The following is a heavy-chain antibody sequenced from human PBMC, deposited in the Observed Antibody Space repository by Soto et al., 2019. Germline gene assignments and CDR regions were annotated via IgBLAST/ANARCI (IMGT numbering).Heavy chain of an antibody. D-gene: IGHD6-13*01. V-gene: IGHV3-23*01. J-gene: IGHJ4*02. CDR2: ISGSGGST. Sequence: EVQLLESGGGLVQPGGSLSLSCAASGFSFSGSAMSWVRQAPGKGLEWVSAISGSGGSTYYADSVEGRFTISRDNPKNTLYLQMNSLRAEDTAVYYCAKLYSTTWYLFDYWGQGTLVTVSS. CDR3: AKLYSTTWYLFDY. CDR1: GFSFSGSA.